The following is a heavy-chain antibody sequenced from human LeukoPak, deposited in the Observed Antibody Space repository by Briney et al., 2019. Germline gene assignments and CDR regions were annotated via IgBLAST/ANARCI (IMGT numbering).Heavy chain of an antibody. CDR1: GYTFTGYY. V-gene: IGHV1-2*02. CDR2: INPNSGGT. D-gene: IGHD3-16*01. J-gene: IGHJ5*02. Sequence: ASVKVSCKASGYTFTGYYMHWVRQAPGQGLEWMGWINPNSGGTNYAQKFQGRVTMTRDTSIGTAYMELSRLRSDDTAVYYCAREAAQGGWFDPWGQGTLVTVSS. CDR3: AREAAQGGWFDP.